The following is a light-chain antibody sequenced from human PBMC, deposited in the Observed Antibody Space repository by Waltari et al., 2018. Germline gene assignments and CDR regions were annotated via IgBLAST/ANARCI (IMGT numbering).Light chain of an antibody. CDR3: CSYAGSSTWV. CDR1: SSDVGSYHL. J-gene: IGLJ3*02. Sequence: SALTQPASVSGSPGQSITISCTGSSSDVGSYHLVSWYQHHPGKAPKLIIAEVSERPSGVSSRFSGSRSGSTASLTISGLQAEDEAHYYCCSYAGSSTWVFGGGTRLTVL. V-gene: IGLV2-23*02. CDR2: EVS.